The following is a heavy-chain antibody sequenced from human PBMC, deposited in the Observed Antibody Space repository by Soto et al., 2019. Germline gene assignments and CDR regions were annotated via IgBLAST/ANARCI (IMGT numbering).Heavy chain of an antibody. D-gene: IGHD3-16*01. V-gene: IGHV3-48*01. CDR3: ARGNWALGDYFDY. J-gene: IGHJ4*02. Sequence: EVQLVESGGGLVQPGGSLRRSCAASGFTFSSYAMNWVRQAPGKGLQWISYIRGSSSTIYYADSVKGRFTISRDNAKNSPYLQMNSLRAEDTAVYYCARGNWALGDYFDYWGQGILVTVSS. CDR2: IRGSSSTI. CDR1: GFTFSSYA.